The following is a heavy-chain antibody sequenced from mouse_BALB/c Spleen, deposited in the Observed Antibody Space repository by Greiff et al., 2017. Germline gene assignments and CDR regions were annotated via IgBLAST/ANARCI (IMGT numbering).Heavy chain of an antibody. CDR2: IDPENGDT. V-gene: IGHV14-4*02. CDR1: GFNIKDYY. CDR3: NDYGSSDGDYAMDY. Sequence: EVQLQQSGAELVRSGASVKLSCTASGFNIKDYYMHWVKQRPEQGLEWIGWIDPENGDTEYAPKFQGKATMTADTSSNTAYLQLSSLTSEDTAVYYCNDYGSSDGDYAMDYWGQGTSVTVSS. J-gene: IGHJ4*01. D-gene: IGHD1-1*01.